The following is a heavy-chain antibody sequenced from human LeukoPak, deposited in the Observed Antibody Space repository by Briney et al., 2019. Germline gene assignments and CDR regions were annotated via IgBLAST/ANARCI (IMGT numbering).Heavy chain of an antibody. V-gene: IGHV4-4*07. CDR2: IFTSGST. J-gene: IGHJ5*02. Sequence: SEALSLTCTVVGGSITSDYWSWIRQPAGKGLEWIGRIFTSGSTAYNPSLKSRVTTSLDTSKNQFFLKLSSVTAADTAAYFCSRGGANDLWGQGTLVTVSS. CDR1: GGSITSDY. CDR3: SRGGANDL. D-gene: IGHD4/OR15-4a*01.